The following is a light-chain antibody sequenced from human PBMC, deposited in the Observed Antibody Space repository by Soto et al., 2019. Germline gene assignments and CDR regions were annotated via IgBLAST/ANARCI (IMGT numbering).Light chain of an antibody. CDR3: RQHARPPGT. CDR2: GAS. J-gene: IGKJ1*01. CDR1: QSITEK. V-gene: IGKV3D-15*01. Sequence: TQSPDTRDVSTGARTSIYGRASQSITEKEVAYQQQSGQPPRLLIYGASSRATGSPARSSGSRGGTEFSQAISRGEEKDVLVCYCRQHARPPGTFGQGTKVDIK.